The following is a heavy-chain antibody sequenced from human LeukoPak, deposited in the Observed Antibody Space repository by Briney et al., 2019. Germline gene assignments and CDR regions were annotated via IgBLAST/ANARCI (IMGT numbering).Heavy chain of an antibody. Sequence: GGSLRLSCAASGFTFSSYAMHWVRQAPGKGLEWVAVISYDGSNKYYADSVKGRFTISRDNSKNTLYLQMNSLRAEDTAAYYCARGGTRDYWGQGTLVTVSS. CDR2: ISYDGSNK. V-gene: IGHV3-30*01. CDR1: GFTFSSYA. J-gene: IGHJ4*02. CDR3: ARGGTRDY. D-gene: IGHD1-14*01.